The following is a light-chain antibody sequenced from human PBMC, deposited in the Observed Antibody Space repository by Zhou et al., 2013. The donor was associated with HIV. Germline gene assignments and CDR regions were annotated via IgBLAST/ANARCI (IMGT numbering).Light chain of an antibody. J-gene: IGKJ1*01. CDR3: QQYTGTPRT. CDR1: QSISSSY. Sequence: EIVLTQSPGTLSLSPGERATLSCRASQSISSSYLAWYQQRPGQPPRLLIYATSFRATGIADRFSGSGSGTDFTLTISRLEPEDFAVYYCQQYTGTPRTFGQGPRWKS. V-gene: IGKV3-20*01. CDR2: ATS.